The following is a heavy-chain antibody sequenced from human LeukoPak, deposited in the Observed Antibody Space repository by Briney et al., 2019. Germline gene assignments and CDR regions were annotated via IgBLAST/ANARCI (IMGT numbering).Heavy chain of an antibody. J-gene: IGHJ5*02. D-gene: IGHD2-2*01. V-gene: IGHV1-18*04. CDR1: GYTFTTYG. CDR2: ISGYNGNT. Sequence: ASVKVSCKASGYTFTTYGISWVRQAPGQGLEWMGWISGYNGNTKYAQKVQGRVTMTTDTSTSTAYMELRSLRSDDTAVYYCARTGGDCSSTSRYRNWFDPWGQGTLATVSS. CDR3: ARTGGDCSSTSRYRNWFDP.